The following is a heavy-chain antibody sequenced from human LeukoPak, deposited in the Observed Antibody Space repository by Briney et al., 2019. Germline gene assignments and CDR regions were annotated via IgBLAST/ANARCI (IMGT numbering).Heavy chain of an antibody. Sequence: ASVTVSCKASGYSFIGHYLHWARQAPGQGLEWMGWINPYNGVTNYAQKFQGRVTMTRDTSISTANPELTRLRSDDTAVYFCALSSRDGYNLDYWGQGTLVTVSS. J-gene: IGHJ4*02. V-gene: IGHV1-2*02. CDR1: GYSFIGHY. CDR3: ALSSRDGYNLDY. CDR2: INPYNGVT. D-gene: IGHD5-24*01.